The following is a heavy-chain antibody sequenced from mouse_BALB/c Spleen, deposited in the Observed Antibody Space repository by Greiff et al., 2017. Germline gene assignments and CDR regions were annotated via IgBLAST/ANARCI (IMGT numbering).Heavy chain of an antibody. CDR2: ISSGGST. D-gene: IGHD1-1*02. J-gene: IGHJ2*01. Sequence: EVQLVESGGGLVKPGGSLKLSCAASGFTFSSYAMSWVRQTPEKRLEWVASISSGGSTYYPDSVKGRFTISRDNARNILYLQMSSLRSEDTAMYYCARENYGLDYWGQGTTLTVSS. CDR1: GFTFSSYA. CDR3: ARENYGLDY. V-gene: IGHV5-6-5*01.